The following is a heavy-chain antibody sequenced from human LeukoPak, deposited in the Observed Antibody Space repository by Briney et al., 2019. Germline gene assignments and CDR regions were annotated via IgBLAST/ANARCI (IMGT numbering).Heavy chain of an antibody. J-gene: IGHJ4*02. Sequence: SETLSLTCTVSGGSISNYYWGWIRQPPGKGLEWIGSIYYSGSTYYNPSLKSRVTISVDTSKNQFSLKLSSVTAADTAVYYCASTLEYDLYYFDYWGQGTLVTVSS. CDR3: ASTLEYDLYYFDY. D-gene: IGHD3-3*01. CDR1: GGSISNYY. V-gene: IGHV4-39*01. CDR2: IYYSGST.